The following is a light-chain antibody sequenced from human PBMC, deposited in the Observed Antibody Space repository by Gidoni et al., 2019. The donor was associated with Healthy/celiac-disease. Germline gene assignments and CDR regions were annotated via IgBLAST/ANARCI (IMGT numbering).Light chain of an antibody. CDR1: QSVSSY. Sequence: SQSVSSYLAWYQQKPGQAPRLLIYDASNRATGIPARFSGSGSGTDFTLTISSLEPEDFAVYYCQQRSNWPPITFGQGTRLEIK. V-gene: IGKV3-11*01. CDR2: DAS. CDR3: QQRSNWPPIT. J-gene: IGKJ5*01.